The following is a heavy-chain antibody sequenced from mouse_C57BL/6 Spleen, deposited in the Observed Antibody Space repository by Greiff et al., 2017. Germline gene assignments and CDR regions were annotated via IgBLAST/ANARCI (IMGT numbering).Heavy chain of an antibody. Sequence: QVQLQQPGAELVKPGASVKLSCKASGYTFTSYWMQWVKQRPGQGLEWIGEIDPSDSYTNYNQKFKGKATLTVDTSSSTAYMQLSSLTSEDSAVYYCARRTLTGTAYWGQGTLVTVSA. CDR3: ARRTLTGTAY. J-gene: IGHJ3*01. V-gene: IGHV1-50*01. CDR1: GYTFTSYW. D-gene: IGHD4-1*01. CDR2: IDPSDSYT.